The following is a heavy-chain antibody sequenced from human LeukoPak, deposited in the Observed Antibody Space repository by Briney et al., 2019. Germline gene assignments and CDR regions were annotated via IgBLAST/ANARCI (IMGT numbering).Heavy chain of an antibody. J-gene: IGHJ3*02. V-gene: IGHV4-59*08. CDR3: ARRLAVTGSPAFDI. CDR2: IYSSGST. Sequence: SETLSLTCTVPGGSISSYYWSWIRQPPGKGLEWIGYIYSSGSTNYNPSLKSRVTISVDTSMHQFSLKLSSVTAADTAVYYCARRLAVTGSPAFDIWGQGTMVTVSS. D-gene: IGHD6-19*01. CDR1: GGSISSYY.